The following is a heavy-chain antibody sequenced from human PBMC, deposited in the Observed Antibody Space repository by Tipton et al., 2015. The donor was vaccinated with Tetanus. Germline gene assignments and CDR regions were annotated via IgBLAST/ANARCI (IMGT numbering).Heavy chain of an antibody. CDR2: IYYSGST. Sequence: TLSLTCTVSGGSISSGGYYWSWIRQHPGKGLEWIGYIYYSGSTYYNPSLKSRVTISVDTSKNQFSLKLSSVTAADTAVYYCARHIVVVTALAFDIWGQGTMVTVSS. CDR1: GGSISSGGYY. V-gene: IGHV4-31*03. CDR3: ARHIVVVTALAFDI. J-gene: IGHJ3*02. D-gene: IGHD2-21*02.